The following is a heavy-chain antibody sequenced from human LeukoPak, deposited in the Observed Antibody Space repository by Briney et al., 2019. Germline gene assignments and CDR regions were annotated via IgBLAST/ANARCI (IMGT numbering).Heavy chain of an antibody. J-gene: IGHJ4*02. CDR1: RFTFSNHY. Sequence: GGSLRLSCVASRFTFSNHYMSWVRQAPGKGLEWVSAISGSGGSTYYADSVKGRFTISRDNSKNTLYLQMNSLRAEDTAVYYCAKEMIAVAGPPHYWGQGTLVTVSS. CDR3: AKEMIAVAGPPHY. V-gene: IGHV3-23*01. CDR2: ISGSGGST. D-gene: IGHD6-19*01.